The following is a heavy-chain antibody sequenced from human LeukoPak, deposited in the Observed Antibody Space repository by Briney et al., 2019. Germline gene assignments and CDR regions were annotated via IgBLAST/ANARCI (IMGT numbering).Heavy chain of an antibody. CDR1: GGSISSSSYY. Sequence: KASETLSLTCTVSGGSISSSSYYWGWIRQPPGKGLEWIGSIYYSGSTYYNPSLKSRVTISVDTSKNQFSLKLSSVTAADTAVYYCARVFFPYYYYMDVWGKGTTVTVSS. CDR2: IYYSGST. V-gene: IGHV4-39*07. J-gene: IGHJ6*03. CDR3: ARVFFPYYYYMDV. D-gene: IGHD3-3*01.